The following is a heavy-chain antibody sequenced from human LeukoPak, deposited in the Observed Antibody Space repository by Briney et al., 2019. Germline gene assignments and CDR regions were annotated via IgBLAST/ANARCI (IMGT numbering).Heavy chain of an antibody. CDR1: GFTFSSYE. CDR3: ARDSNSGYWDY. V-gene: IGHV3-48*03. D-gene: IGHD3-22*01. Sequence: GGSLRLSCAASGFTFSSYEMNWVRQAPGKGLEWVSYISSSGSTIYYADSVKGRFTIPRDNAKNSLYLQMNSLRAEDTAVYYCARDSNSGYWDYWGQGTLVTVSS. CDR2: ISSSGSTI. J-gene: IGHJ4*02.